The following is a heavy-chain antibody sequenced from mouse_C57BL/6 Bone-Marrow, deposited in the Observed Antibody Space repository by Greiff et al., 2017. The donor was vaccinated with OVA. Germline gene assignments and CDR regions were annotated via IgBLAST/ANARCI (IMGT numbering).Heavy chain of an antibody. Sequence: QVQLQQPGAELVKPGASVKVSCKASGYTFTSYWMHWVQQRPGQGLEWIGRIHPSDSDTNYNQNFKGKATLTVDRSSSTAYMQLSSLTSEDSALYYCTRGYYGSSYGFAYWGLGTLVTVSA. J-gene: IGHJ3*01. CDR3: TRGYYGSSYGFAY. CDR2: IHPSDSDT. V-gene: IGHV1-74*01. D-gene: IGHD1-1*01. CDR1: GYTFTSYW.